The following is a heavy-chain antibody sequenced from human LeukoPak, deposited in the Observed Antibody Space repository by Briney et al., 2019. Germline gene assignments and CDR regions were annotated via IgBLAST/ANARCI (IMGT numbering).Heavy chain of an antibody. CDR3: TTSLNSFDWLLLVPPPFDY. Sequence: PGGSLRLSCAASGFTFSSYEMNWVRQAPGKGLEWVGRIKSKTDGGTTDYAAPVKGRFTISRDDSKNTLYLQMNSLKTEDTAVYYCTTSLNSFDWLLLVPPPFDYWGQGTLVTVSS. CDR1: GFTFSSYE. V-gene: IGHV3-15*01. CDR2: IKSKTDGGTT. D-gene: IGHD3-9*01. J-gene: IGHJ4*02.